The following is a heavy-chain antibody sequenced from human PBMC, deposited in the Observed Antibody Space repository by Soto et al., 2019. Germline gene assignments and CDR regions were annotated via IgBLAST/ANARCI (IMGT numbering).Heavy chain of an antibody. CDR2: IYYSGST. J-gene: IGHJ6*03. D-gene: IGHD5-12*01. Sequence: PSETLSLTCTVSGGSISSYYWSWIRQPPGKGLEWIGYIYYSGSTNYNPSLKSRVTISVDTSKNQFSLKLSSMTAADTAVYYCARAYSGYDYGYYYYYMDVWGKGTTVTVSS. CDR1: GGSISSYY. V-gene: IGHV4-59*01. CDR3: ARAYSGYDYGYYYYYMDV.